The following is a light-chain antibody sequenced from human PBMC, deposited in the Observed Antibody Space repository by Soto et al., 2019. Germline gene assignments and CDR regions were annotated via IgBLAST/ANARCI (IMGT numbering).Light chain of an antibody. CDR3: QQYNNWPPA. J-gene: IGKJ1*01. CDR2: DAS. Sequence: EIVMTQSPATLTVSPGERATLSCRTSQSVSGNLAWYQQKPGQAPRLLIYDASTRATGIPARFSGGGSGTEFTLTISSLQSEHFAVYYCQQYNNWPPAFGQGTKVEI. CDR1: QSVSGN. V-gene: IGKV3-15*01.